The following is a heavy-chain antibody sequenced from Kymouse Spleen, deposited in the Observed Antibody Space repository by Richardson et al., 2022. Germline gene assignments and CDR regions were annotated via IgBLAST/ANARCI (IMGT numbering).Heavy chain of an antibody. CDR2: ISWNSGSI. J-gene: IGHJ6*02. CDR1: GFTFDDYA. Sequence: EVQLVESGGGLVQPGRSLRLSCAASGFTFDDYAMHWVRQAPGKGLEWVSGISWNSGSIGYADSVKGRFTISRDNAKNSLYLQMNSLRAEDTALYYCAKDLGITGTPGYYYGMDVWGQGTTVTVSS. D-gene: IGHD1-7*01. CDR3: AKDLGITGTPGYYYGMDV. V-gene: IGHV3-9*01.